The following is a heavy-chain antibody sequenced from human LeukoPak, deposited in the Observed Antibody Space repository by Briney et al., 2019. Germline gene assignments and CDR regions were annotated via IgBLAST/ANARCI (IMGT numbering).Heavy chain of an antibody. CDR3: ARGRITIFGVVTPHFDY. Sequence: SETLSLTCTVSRGSISSYYWSWIRQPPGKGLEWIGYIDNSGSTNSNPSLKSRVAMLVDTSKNEFSLKLSSVTAADTAVYYCARGRITIFGVVTPHFDYWGQGTLVTVSS. CDR2: IDNSGST. J-gene: IGHJ4*02. D-gene: IGHD3-3*01. CDR1: RGSISSYY. V-gene: IGHV4-59*01.